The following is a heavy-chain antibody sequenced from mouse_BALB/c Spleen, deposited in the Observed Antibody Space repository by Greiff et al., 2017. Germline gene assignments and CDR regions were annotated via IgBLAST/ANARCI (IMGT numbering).Heavy chain of an antibody. D-gene: IGHD2-2*01. CDR3: ARAGLRREAWFAY. Sequence: QVQLQQSGAELVRPGTSVKVSCKASGYAFTNYLIEWVKQRPGQGLEWIGVINPGSGGTNYNEKFKGKATLTADKSSSTAYMQLSSLTSDDSAVYFCARAGLRREAWFAYWGQGTLVTVSA. CDR2: INPGSGGT. V-gene: IGHV1-54*01. CDR1: GYAFTNYL. J-gene: IGHJ3*01.